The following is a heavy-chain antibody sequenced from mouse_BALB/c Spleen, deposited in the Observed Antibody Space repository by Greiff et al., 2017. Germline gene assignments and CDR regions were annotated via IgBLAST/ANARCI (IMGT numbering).Heavy chain of an antibody. J-gene: IGHJ3*01. CDR3: TRSAYYGNFAWFAY. Sequence: EVQLQESGTVLARPGASVKMSCKASGYTFTSYWMHWVKQRPGQGLEWIGAIYPGNSDTSYNQKFKSKATLTVDKSSSTAYMQLSSLTSEDSAVYYCTRSAYYGNFAWFAYWGQGTLVTVSA. CDR1: GYTFTSYW. CDR2: IYPGNSDT. V-gene: IGHV1-5*01. D-gene: IGHD2-10*01.